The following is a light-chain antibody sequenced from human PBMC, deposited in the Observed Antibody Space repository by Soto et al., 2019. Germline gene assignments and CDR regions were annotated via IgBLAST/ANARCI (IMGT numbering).Light chain of an antibody. CDR2: KAS. V-gene: IGKV1-5*03. Sequence: DIQMTQSPSTLSGSVGDRVTITCRASQTISSWLAWYQQKPGKAPKLLIYKASTLKSGVPSRFSGAGSGTDFTLTISSLQPEDFATYYCQQTSRTPKTFGQGTKVDIK. CDR1: QTISSW. J-gene: IGKJ1*01. CDR3: QQTSRTPKT.